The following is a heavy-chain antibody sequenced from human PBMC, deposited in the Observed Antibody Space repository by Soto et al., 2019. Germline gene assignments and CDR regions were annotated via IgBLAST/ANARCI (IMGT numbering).Heavy chain of an antibody. J-gene: IGHJ4*02. CDR1: GYTFTTYG. CDR2: ISAYNGNT. D-gene: IGHD3-9*01. Sequence: QVHLVQSGAEVKKPGASVKVSCKASGYTFTTYGISWVRQAPGQGLECMGWISAYNGNTKYAQKFQGRVTVTTDTXAXTXWMELRSLGADDTAIYYCARDNHDILTGWTGGAFDYWGQGTLVIVSS. CDR3: ARDNHDILTGWTGGAFDY. V-gene: IGHV1-18*01.